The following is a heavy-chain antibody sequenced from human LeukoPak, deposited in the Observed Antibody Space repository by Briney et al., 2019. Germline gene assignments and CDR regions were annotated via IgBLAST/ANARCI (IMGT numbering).Heavy chain of an antibody. Sequence: PGGSLRLSCAASGFTFSSYSMNWVRQAPGKGLEWVSYISSSSSTIYYADSVKGRFTIFRDNAKNSLYLQMNSLRAEDTAVYYCAREAMWRGEWELTGYYYYMDVWGKGTTVTVSS. CDR1: GFTFSSYS. D-gene: IGHD1-26*01. CDR3: AREAMWRGEWELTGYYYYMDV. CDR2: ISSSSSTI. V-gene: IGHV3-48*01. J-gene: IGHJ6*03.